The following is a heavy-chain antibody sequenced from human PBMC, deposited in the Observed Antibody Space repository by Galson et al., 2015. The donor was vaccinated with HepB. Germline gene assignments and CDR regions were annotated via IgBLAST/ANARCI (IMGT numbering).Heavy chain of an antibody. CDR2: IIPILGIA. Sequence: SVKVSCKASGGTFSSYAISWVRQAPGQGLEWMGGIIPILGIANYAQKFQGRVTITADKSTSTAYMELSSLRSEDTAVYYCARECPFVGVVVPAARVNYYMDVWGEGTTVTVSS. CDR1: GGTFSSYA. V-gene: IGHV1-69*10. CDR3: ARECPFVGVVVPAARVNYYMDV. D-gene: IGHD2-2*01. J-gene: IGHJ6*03.